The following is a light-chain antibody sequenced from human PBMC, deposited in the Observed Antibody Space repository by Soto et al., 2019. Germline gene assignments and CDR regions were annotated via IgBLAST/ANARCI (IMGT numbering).Light chain of an antibody. J-gene: IGKJ2*01. Sequence: DLQMTQSPSTLSASVGDRVTITCRASQSINSWLAWYQQKPGKAPKLLIYKASSLESGVPSRFSGSESGTEFTLTISSLQPDDFATYYCQQYNSYPYTFGQGTKLEIK. CDR3: QQYNSYPYT. V-gene: IGKV1-5*03. CDR1: QSINSW. CDR2: KAS.